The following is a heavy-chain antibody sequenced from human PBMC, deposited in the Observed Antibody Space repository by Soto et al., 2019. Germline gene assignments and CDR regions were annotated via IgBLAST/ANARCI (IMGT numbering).Heavy chain of an antibody. CDR2: INPNSGGT. CDR3: AREGAGTPPDYYGMDV. D-gene: IGHD1-7*01. J-gene: IGHJ6*02. V-gene: IGHV1-2*04. CDR1: GYTFTGYY. Sequence: ASVKVSCKASGYTFTGYYMHWVRQAPGQGLERMGWINPNSGGTNYAQKFQGWVTMTRDTSISTAYMELSRLRSDDTAVYYCAREGAGTPPDYYGMDVWGQGTTVTVSS.